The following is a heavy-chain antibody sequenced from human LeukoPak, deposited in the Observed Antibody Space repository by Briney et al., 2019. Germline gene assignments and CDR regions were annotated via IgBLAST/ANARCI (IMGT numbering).Heavy chain of an antibody. CDR3: VRDGIVGATSHYYYGMDV. D-gene: IGHD1-26*01. J-gene: IGHJ6*02. Sequence: GASVKVSCKASGYTFTSYYMHWVRQAPGQGLEWMGIINPSGGSTSYAQKFQGRVTMTRDTSTSTVYMELSSLRSEDTAVYYCVRDGIVGATSHYYYGMDVWGQGTTVTVSS. CDR1: GYTFTSYY. CDR2: INPSGGST. V-gene: IGHV1-46*01.